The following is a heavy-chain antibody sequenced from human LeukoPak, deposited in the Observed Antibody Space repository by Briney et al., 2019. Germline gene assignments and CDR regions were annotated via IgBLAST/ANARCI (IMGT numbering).Heavy chain of an antibody. V-gene: IGHV4-4*07. J-gene: IGHJ4*02. CDR3: ARERILSCSGGSCYHTYYFDY. Sequence: SETLSLTCSVSGDSITGYYWSWIRQPAGKGLEWIGRIYTSGSTNYNPSLKSRVTMSVDTSKNQFSLKLSSVTAADTAVYYCARERILSCSGGSCYHTYYFDYWGQGTLVTVSS. D-gene: IGHD2-15*01. CDR1: GDSITGYY. CDR2: IYTSGST.